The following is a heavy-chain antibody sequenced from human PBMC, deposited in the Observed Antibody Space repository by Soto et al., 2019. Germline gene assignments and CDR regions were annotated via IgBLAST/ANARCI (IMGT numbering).Heavy chain of an antibody. CDR3: ARDEGQMVAAITLVDY. D-gene: IGHD2-15*01. V-gene: IGHV3-33*08. CDR1: GFTFSSYA. Sequence: PGGSLRLSCAASGFTFSSYAMSWVRQAPGKGLEWVAVIWYDGSNKYYADSVKGRFTISRDNSKNTLYLQMNSLRAEDTAVYYCARDEGQMVAAITLVDYWGQGTLVTVSS. J-gene: IGHJ4*02. CDR2: IWYDGSNK.